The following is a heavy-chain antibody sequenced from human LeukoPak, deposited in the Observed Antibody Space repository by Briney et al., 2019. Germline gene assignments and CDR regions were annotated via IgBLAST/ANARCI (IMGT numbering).Heavy chain of an antibody. CDR3: ARDSGSYYDWYFDL. D-gene: IGHD1-26*01. CDR1: GGPISSNRHY. J-gene: IGHJ2*01. CDR2: INHREST. V-gene: IGHV4-39*07. Sequence: SETLSLTCSVSGGPISSNRHYWGWSRQPPGKGLEWIGTINHRESTYYNPSLKSRVTISVDTSKNQLSLKLSSVTAADTAVYYCARDSGSYYDWYFDLWGRGTLVTVSS.